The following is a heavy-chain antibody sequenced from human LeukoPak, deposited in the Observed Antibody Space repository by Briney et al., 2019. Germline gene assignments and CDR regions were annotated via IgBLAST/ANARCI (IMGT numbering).Heavy chain of an antibody. Sequence: SETLSLTCSVSGYSISSGYYWGWIRPPPGKGLEWIGTIYHSGDTYYNPSLKSRVTISVDTSKNQFSLRLSSVTAADTAVYYCARGGAHYYGSGSTEYWGQGTLVTVSS. J-gene: IGHJ4*02. D-gene: IGHD3-10*01. CDR1: GYSISSGYY. CDR3: ARGGAHYYGSGSTEY. CDR2: IYHSGDT. V-gene: IGHV4-38-2*02.